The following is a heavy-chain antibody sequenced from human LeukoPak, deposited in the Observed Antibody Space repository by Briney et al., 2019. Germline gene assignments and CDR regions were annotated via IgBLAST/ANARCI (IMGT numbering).Heavy chain of an antibody. CDR2: INPSGSST. Sequence: ASVEVSCKASGYTLTTYYVHWVRQAPGQGLEWSGLINPSGSSTLYAQKFQGRVTMTRDMSTTTDYMELSSLRSEDTAFYYCARDNSVGDVAWWFDPWGQGTLVTVSS. D-gene: IGHD1-26*01. CDR3: ARDNSVGDVAWWFDP. CDR1: GYTLTTYY. J-gene: IGHJ5*02. V-gene: IGHV1-46*01.